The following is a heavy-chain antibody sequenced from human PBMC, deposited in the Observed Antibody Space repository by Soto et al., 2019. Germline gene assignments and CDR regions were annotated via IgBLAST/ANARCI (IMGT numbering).Heavy chain of an antibody. CDR2: IYYSGST. Sequence: QVQLQESGPGLVKPSQTLSLTCTVSGGSISSGGYSWRWLRQHPGKGLEWIGYIYYSGSTYYNPSLKSRVTIPVDTSKNQFCRNVSWVHAADTAVYYCARGGDYDFCSGSLGGSDYWGQGTMVTVS. D-gene: IGHD3-3*01. CDR1: GGSISSGGYS. CDR3: ARGGDYDFCSGSLGGSDY. J-gene: IGHJ4*02. V-gene: IGHV4-31*03.